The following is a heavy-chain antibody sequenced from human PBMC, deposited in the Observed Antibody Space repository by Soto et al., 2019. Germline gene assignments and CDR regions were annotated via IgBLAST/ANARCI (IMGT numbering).Heavy chain of an antibody. V-gene: IGHV3-30*18. Sequence: QVQLVESGGGVVQPGRSLRLSCAASGFTFSSYGMHWVRQAPGKGLEWVAVISYDGSNKYYADSVKGRFTISRDNSKKTLYLQMNSLRAEDTAVSYCAKGSTAMTYFDYWGQGTLVTVSS. CDR1: GFTFSSYG. D-gene: IGHD5-18*01. J-gene: IGHJ4*02. CDR2: ISYDGSNK. CDR3: AKGSTAMTYFDY.